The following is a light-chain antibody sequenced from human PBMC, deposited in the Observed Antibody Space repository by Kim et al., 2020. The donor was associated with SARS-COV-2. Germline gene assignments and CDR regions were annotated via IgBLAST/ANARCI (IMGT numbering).Light chain of an antibody. J-gene: IGLJ2*01. CDR3: CSYGGRDILAI. CDR1: SSNVGNYEY. Sequence: QSALTQPRSVSGSPGQSVTISCTGTSSNVGNYEYVSWYQLHPGKVPKLIIYDVSKRPSGVPERFSGSKSENTASLSISGLQAEDEADYYCCSYGGRDILAIFGGGTQLTVL. CDR2: DVS. V-gene: IGLV2-11*01.